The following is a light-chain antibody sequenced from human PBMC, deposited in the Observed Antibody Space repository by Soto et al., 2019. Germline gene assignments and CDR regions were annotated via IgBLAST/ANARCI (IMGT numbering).Light chain of an antibody. CDR2: DVS. CDR1: SSDVGGYNY. CDR3: CSFAASNTFV. Sequence: ALTQPRSVSGSPGQSVTISCTGTSSDVGGYNYVSWYQQYSGKAPKVMIYDVSKRPSGVPDRFSGSKSGNTASLTISGLQAEDEADYYCCSFAASNTFVFGTGTKLTVL. V-gene: IGLV2-11*01. J-gene: IGLJ1*01.